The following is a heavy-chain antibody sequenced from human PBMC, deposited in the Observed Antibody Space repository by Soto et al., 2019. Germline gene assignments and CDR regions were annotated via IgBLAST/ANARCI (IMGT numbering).Heavy chain of an antibody. V-gene: IGHV4-34*01. CDR1: GQSFSGHS. D-gene: IGHD1-1*01. J-gene: IGHJ4*02. CDR3: ARGSGIAALPGELEEVNYDY. Sequence: QVQLQQWGAGLVKPSETLSLSCAVYGQSFSGHSWAWIRQPPGKGLEWIGEINESGSTYYNPSLKSRVTIPQDTSKNQFSLKLSSVSAADTAAYFCARGSGIAALPGELEEVNYDYWGQGTLVNVSS. CDR2: INESGST.